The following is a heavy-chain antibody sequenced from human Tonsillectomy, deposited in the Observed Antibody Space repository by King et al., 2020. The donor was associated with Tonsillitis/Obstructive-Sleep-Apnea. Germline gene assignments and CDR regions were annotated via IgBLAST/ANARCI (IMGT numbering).Heavy chain of an antibody. CDR3: VRVAQGGGYFDY. Sequence: VQLQQWGAGLLKPSETLSLTCAVYGGSFSGYYWSWIRHPPGKGLEWIGEINHSGSTNYNPSLKSRVTVSVDTSKNQFSLKLSSVTAADTAVYNCVRVAQGGGYFDYWGQGTLVTVSS. J-gene: IGHJ4*02. D-gene: IGHD4-23*01. CDR1: GGSFSGYY. CDR2: INHSGST. V-gene: IGHV4-34*01.